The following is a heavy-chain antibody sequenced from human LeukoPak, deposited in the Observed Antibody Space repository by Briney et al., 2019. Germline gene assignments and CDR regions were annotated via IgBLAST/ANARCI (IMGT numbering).Heavy chain of an antibody. CDR1: GGSISSYY. CDR2: IYYSGST. J-gene: IGHJ5*02. D-gene: IGHD2-2*01. CDR3: ARGYCSSTSCYFGWFDP. V-gene: IGHV4-59*01. Sequence: PSETLSLTCTVSGGSISSYYWSWIRQPPGKRLEWIGYIYYSGSTNYNPSLKSRVTISVDTSKNQFSLKLSSVTAADTAVYYCARGYCSSTSCYFGWFDPWGQGTLVTVSS.